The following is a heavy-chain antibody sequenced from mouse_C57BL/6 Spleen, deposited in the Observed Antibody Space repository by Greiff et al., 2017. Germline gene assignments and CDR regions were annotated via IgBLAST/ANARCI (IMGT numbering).Heavy chain of an antibody. CDR1: GYAFTSSW. D-gene: IGHD2-12*01. CDR2: IYPGDGDT. V-gene: IGHV1-82*01. Sequence: QVQLQQPGPELVKPGASVKISCKASGYAFTSSWMNWVKQRPGKGLEWIGRIYPGDGDTNYNGKFKSKATLTADKSSSTAYMQPSSLTSEDSAVDFCARTPYRSYGYLEVWGTGTTVRVSS. CDR3: ARTPYRSYGYLEV. J-gene: IGHJ1*03.